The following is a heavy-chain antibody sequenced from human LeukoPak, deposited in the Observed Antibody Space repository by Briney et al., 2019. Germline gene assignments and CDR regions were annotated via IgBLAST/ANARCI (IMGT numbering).Heavy chain of an antibody. CDR2: INSDGSST. J-gene: IGHJ3*02. V-gene: IGHV3-74*01. CDR3: ARAGYCGGDCYPGAFDI. CDR1: GFTFSNYW. Sequence: GGSLRLSCAASGFTFSNYWMHWVRQAPGKGPVWVSRINSDGSSTGYADSVKGRFTISRDNAKNTLYLQMNSLRAEDTAVYYCARAGYCGGDCYPGAFDIWGQGTMVTVSS. D-gene: IGHD2-21*02.